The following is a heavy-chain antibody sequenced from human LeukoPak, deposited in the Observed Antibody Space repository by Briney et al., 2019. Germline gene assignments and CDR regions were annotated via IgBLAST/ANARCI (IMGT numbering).Heavy chain of an antibody. Sequence: PGGSLRLSCAASGFTFSSYAMSWVRQAPGKGLEWVSAISGSGGSTYYADSVKGRFTISRDNSKNTLYLQMTSLRAEDTAVYYCAKNIAPYYYDSSGYPFGVNYWGQGTLVTVSS. J-gene: IGHJ4*02. V-gene: IGHV3-23*01. CDR1: GFTFSSYA. CDR3: AKNIAPYYYDSSGYPFGVNY. D-gene: IGHD3-22*01. CDR2: ISGSGGST.